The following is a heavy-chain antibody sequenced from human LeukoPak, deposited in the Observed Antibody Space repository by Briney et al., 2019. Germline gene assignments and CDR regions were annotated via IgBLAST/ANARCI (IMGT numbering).Heavy chain of an antibody. D-gene: IGHD1-14*01. CDR1: GFTFSDYY. CDR3: ARVATGWLSFDY. CDR2: ISNTGSTI. Sequence: GGSLRLSCAASGFTFSDYYMTWIRQAPGKGLEWVSYISNTGSTIYYADSVKGRFTIPRDNTKNSLYLQMNSLRAEDTAVYYCARVATGWLSFDYWGQGTLVTVSS. J-gene: IGHJ4*02. V-gene: IGHV3-11*01.